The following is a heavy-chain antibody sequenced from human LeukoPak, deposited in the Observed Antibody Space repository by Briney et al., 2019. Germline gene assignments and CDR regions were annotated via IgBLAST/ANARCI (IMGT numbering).Heavy chain of an antibody. J-gene: IGHJ4*02. D-gene: IGHD3-3*01. CDR3: ARGSITIFGVVIHDY. CDR1: GYTFTGYY. V-gene: IGHV1-2*02. CDR2: INPNSGGT. Sequence: GASVKVSCNASGYTFTGYYMHWVRQAPGPGLEWMGWINPNSGGTNYAQKFQGRVTMTRDTSISTAYMELGGLRSDDTAVYYCARGSITIFGVVIHDYWGQGTLVTVSS.